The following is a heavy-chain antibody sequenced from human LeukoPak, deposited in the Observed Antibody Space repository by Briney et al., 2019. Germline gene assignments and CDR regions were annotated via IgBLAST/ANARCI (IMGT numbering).Heavy chain of an antibody. V-gene: IGHV3-30*04. J-gene: IGHJ4*02. Sequence: GGSLRLSCAASGFTFSSYAMHWVRQAPGKGLEWVAVISYDGSNKYYADSVKGRFTISRDNSKNTLYLQMNSLRAEDTAVYYCARMRDYVWGSYRYPDGFDYWGQGTLVTVSS. CDR2: ISYDGSNK. CDR1: GFTFSSYA. CDR3: ARMRDYVWGSYRYPDGFDY. D-gene: IGHD3-16*02.